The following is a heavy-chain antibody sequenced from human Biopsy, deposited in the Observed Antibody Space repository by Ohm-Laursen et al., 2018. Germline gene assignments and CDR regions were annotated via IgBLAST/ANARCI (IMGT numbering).Heavy chain of an antibody. V-gene: IGHV4-59*11. J-gene: IGHJ4*02. CDR3: ARGSNEYGGLYFPL. D-gene: IGHD4-23*01. CDR2: ISHTGST. Sequence: PSDTLSLTCTVSGGSITGHYWTWLRPPPGKGLEWIGHISHTGSTGYKSSLKSRVTISLDTSRKLFSLRLTSLAAADTAVYYCARGSNEYGGLYFPLWGQGTLVTVSS. CDR1: GGSITGHY.